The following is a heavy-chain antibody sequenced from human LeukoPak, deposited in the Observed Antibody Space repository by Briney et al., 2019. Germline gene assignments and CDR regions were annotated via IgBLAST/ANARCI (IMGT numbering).Heavy chain of an antibody. CDR3: ASGHFDWLLYDY. CDR2: IYYSGST. J-gene: IGHJ4*02. V-gene: IGHV4-59*01. Sequence: SETLSLTCTVSGGSISSYYWSWIRQPPGKGLEWIGYIYYSGSTNYNPSLKGRVTISVDTSKNQFSLKLSSVTAADTAVYYCASGHFDWLLYDYWGQGTLVTVSS. D-gene: IGHD3-9*01. CDR1: GGSISSYY.